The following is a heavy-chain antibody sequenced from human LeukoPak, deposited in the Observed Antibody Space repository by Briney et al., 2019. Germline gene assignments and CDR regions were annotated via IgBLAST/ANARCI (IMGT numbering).Heavy chain of an antibody. CDR1: GGSISSSSYY. CDR2: IYYSGST. Sequence: SETLSLTCTVSGGSISSSSYYWGWIRQPPGKGLEWIGSIYYSGSTYYNPSLKSRVTISVDTSKNQFSLKLSSVTAADTAVYYCARGSGSYWRYYYYYYMDVWGKGTTVTVSS. D-gene: IGHD1-26*01. J-gene: IGHJ6*03. CDR3: ARGSGSYWRYYYYYYMDV. V-gene: IGHV4-39*07.